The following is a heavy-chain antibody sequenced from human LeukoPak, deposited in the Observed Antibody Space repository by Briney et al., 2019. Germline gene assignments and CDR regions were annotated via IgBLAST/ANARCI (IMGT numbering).Heavy chain of an antibody. Sequence: GGSLRLSCAASGFIFDHYGLTWVRQAPGKGLEWLSGINWNGDTTIYADSVKGRLTISRDNAKSSLYLQMDSLRVEDTALYYCARRSSSGSGFDYWGQGTLVTVSS. CDR1: GFIFDHYG. V-gene: IGHV3-20*04. J-gene: IGHJ4*02. CDR2: INWNGDTT. D-gene: IGHD6-6*01. CDR3: ARRSSSGSGFDY.